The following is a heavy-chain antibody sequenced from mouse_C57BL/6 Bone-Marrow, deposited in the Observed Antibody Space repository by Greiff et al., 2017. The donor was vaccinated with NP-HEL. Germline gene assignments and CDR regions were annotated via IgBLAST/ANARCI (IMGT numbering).Heavy chain of an antibody. CDR2: ISSCGSYT. V-gene: IGHV5-6*02. CDR1: GFTFSSYG. J-gene: IGHJ2*01. D-gene: IGHD1-1*01. CDR3: ARHLFTTVVYFDY. Sequence: EVMLVESGGDLVKPGGSLKLSCAASGFTFSSYGLSWVRQTPDKRLEWVATISSCGSYTYYPDRVKGRFTISRDNAKNTMYLQMSSLKSEDTAMYDCARHLFTTVVYFDYGGQGTTLTVSS.